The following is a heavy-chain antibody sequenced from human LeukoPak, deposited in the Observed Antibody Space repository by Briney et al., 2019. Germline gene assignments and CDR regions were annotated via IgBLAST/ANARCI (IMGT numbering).Heavy chain of an antibody. J-gene: IGHJ4*02. V-gene: IGHV1-2*02. CDR2: INPNSGGT. Sequence: GASVKVSCKASGYTFTAYYMHWVRQAPGQGLEWMGWINPNSGGTSYAQKFQGRVTMTRDTSISTAYMELSRLRSDDTAVYYCAMDIVGALCYFDYWGQGTLVTVSS. D-gene: IGHD1-26*01. CDR3: AMDIVGALCYFDY. CDR1: GYTFTAYY.